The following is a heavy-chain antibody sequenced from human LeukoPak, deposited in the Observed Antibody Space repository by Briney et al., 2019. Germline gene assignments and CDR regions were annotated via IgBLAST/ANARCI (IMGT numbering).Heavy chain of an antibody. D-gene: IGHD3-3*01. V-gene: IGHV3-23*01. CDR3: AKDPTITIFDNYMDV. J-gene: IGHJ6*03. CDR1: GFTFSSYA. CDR2: ISGSGGST. Sequence: GGSLRLSCAASGFTFSSYAMSWVRQAPGKGLEWVSAISGSGGSTYYADSVKGRFTISRDNSKNTLYLQMNSLRAEDTAVYYCAKDPTITIFDNYMDVWDKGTTVTVSS.